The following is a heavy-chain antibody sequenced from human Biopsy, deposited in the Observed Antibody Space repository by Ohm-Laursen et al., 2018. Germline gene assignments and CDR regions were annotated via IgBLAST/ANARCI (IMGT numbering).Heavy chain of an antibody. CDR1: GASVKTSGYF. Sequence: TLSLTCSVSGASVKTSGYFWAWIRQRPWKGLEWIGYISYNERTHYNPSLTSRLAISFDTSNNRISLQLRSVSVADTAVYYCVREPKTGTAEAWYFDLWGRGSPVTVPS. V-gene: IGHV4-31*03. CDR3: VREPKTGTAEAWYFDL. CDR2: ISYNERT. D-gene: IGHD3-9*01. J-gene: IGHJ2*01.